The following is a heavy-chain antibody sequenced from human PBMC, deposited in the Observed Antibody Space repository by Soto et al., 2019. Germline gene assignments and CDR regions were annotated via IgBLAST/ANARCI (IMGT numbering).Heavy chain of an antibody. D-gene: IGHD2-2*01. CDR2: IIPIFGTA. Sequence: SVKVSCKASGGTFSSYAVSWVRQAPGQGLEWMGGIIPIFGTANYAQKFQGRVTITADESTSTAYMELSSLRSEDTAVYYCARDRRGYCISTSCYAWFDPWGQGTLVTSPQ. CDR3: ARDRRGYCISTSCYAWFDP. V-gene: IGHV1-69*13. CDR1: GGTFSSYA. J-gene: IGHJ5*02.